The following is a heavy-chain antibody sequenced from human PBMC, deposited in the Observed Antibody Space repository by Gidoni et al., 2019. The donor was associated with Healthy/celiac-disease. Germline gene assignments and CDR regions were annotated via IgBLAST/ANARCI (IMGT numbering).Heavy chain of an antibody. CDR1: GGTFSSSA. Sequence: QVQLVQSGAEVTKPGSSVQVSCKASGGTFSSSAISWVRQAPGQGLEWMGGIIPIFGTANYAQKFQGRVTITADESTSTAYMELSSLRSEDTAVYYCARVIGGYDFWSGYGMDVWGQGTTVTVSS. CDR3: ARVIGGYDFWSGYGMDV. J-gene: IGHJ6*02. CDR2: IIPIFGTA. D-gene: IGHD3-3*01. V-gene: IGHV1-69*01.